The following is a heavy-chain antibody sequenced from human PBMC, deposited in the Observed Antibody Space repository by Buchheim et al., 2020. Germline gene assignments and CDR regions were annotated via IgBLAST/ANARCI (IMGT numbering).Heavy chain of an antibody. CDR3: ARGGRYCSSTSCYRTYNWFDP. V-gene: IGHV4-34*01. D-gene: IGHD2-2*01. CDR2: INHSGST. CDR1: GGSFSGYY. Sequence: QVQLQQWGAGLLKPSETLSLTCAVSGGSFSGYYWSWIRQPPGKGLEWIGEINHSGSTNYNPSLKSRVTISVDTSKNQFSLKLSSVTAADTAVYYCARGGRYCSSTSCYRTYNWFDPWGQGTL. J-gene: IGHJ5*02.